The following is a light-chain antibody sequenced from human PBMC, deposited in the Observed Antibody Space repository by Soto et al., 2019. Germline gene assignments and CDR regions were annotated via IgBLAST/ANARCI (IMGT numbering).Light chain of an antibody. CDR2: DSS. J-gene: IGKJ5*01. Sequence: ESVLTQSPATLSLSPGERATLSCRASESVRDELGFYQQKPGQAPRLLIFDSSNRATGIPARFSGSGYGTDFTLSISSLEPEDFAVYYCQQRLSWPITFGQGTRLEIK. CDR1: ESVRDE. V-gene: IGKV3-11*01. CDR3: QQRLSWPIT.